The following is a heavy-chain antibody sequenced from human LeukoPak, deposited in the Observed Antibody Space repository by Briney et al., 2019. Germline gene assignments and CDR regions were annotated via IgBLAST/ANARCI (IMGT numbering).Heavy chain of an antibody. V-gene: IGHV1-18*01. CDR2: ISAYNGNT. D-gene: IGHD3-3*01. Sequence: ASVKVSCKASGYTFTSYGISWVRQAPGQGREWMGWISAYNGNTNYAQKLQGRVTMTTDTSTSTAYMELRRLRSDDTAVYYCARGAFTIFGVVTMGAFDIWGQGTMVTVSS. CDR3: ARGAFTIFGVVTMGAFDI. CDR1: GYTFTSYG. J-gene: IGHJ3*02.